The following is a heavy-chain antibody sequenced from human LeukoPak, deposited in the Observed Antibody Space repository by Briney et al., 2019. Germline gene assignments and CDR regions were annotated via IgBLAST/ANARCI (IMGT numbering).Heavy chain of an antibody. CDR1: GFTLSRYI. Sequence: GGSLRLSCIASGFTLSRYIMDWVRQAPGKGLEWVASISNDSRYIYYSDSVKGRFTISRDNAENTVYLQTNSLRVEDTAMYYCASLSGVWDTGDKKWFDPWGQGTLVTVSS. CDR2: ISNDSRYI. D-gene: IGHD2-8*02. J-gene: IGHJ5*02. V-gene: IGHV3-21*01. CDR3: ASLSGVWDTGDKKWFDP.